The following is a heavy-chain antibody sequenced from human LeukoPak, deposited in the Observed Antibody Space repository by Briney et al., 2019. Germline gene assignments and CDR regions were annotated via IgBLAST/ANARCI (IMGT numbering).Heavy chain of an antibody. CDR3: AREGSGYYYRKYYFDY. CDR2: ISSSGGTI. CDR1: RFTFSSYA. D-gene: IGHD3-22*01. J-gene: IGHJ4*02. Sequence: GGSLRLSCAASRFTFSSYAMSWVRQAPGKGLEWVSTISSSGGTIYYSDSVRGRFTISRDNSKNTLYLQMDSLRAEDTAVYYCAREGSGYYYRKYYFDYWGQGTLVTVSS. V-gene: IGHV3-23*01.